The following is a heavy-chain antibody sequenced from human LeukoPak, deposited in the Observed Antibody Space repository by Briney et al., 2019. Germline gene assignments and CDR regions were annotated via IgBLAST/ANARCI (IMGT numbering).Heavy chain of an antibody. J-gene: IGHJ2*01. Sequence: GGSLRLSCSASGFTFSSYAMHWVRQAPGKGLEYVSAISSNGGSTYYADSVKGRFTISRDNSKNTLYLQMSSLRAEDTAVYYCARDSTVRSWYFDLWGRGTLVTVSS. CDR1: GFTFSSYA. D-gene: IGHD4-17*01. CDR2: ISSNGGST. V-gene: IGHV3-64D*09. CDR3: ARDSTVRSWYFDL.